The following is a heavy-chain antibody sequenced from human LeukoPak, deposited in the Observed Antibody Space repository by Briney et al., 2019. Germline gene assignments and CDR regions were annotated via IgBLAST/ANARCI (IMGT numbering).Heavy chain of an antibody. V-gene: IGHV3-33*06. CDR1: GFTFSSYG. J-gene: IGHJ6*03. CDR3: AKDPRLPAYYDFWSGHQNYYMDV. CDR2: IWYDGSNK. Sequence: GGSLRLSCAASGFTFSSYGMHWVRQAPGKGLEWVAVIWYDGSNKYYADSVKGRFTISRDNSKNTLYLQMNSLRAEDTAVYYCAKDPRLPAYYDFWSGHQNYYMDVWGKGTTITVSS. D-gene: IGHD3-3*01.